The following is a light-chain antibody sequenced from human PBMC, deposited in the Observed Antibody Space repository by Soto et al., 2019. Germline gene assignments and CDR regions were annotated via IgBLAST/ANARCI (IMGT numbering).Light chain of an antibody. J-gene: IGKJ1*01. V-gene: IGKV1-5*01. CDR3: QQYNTYLTWA. CDR2: DAS. Sequence: GDRVTITCRTSQSISSYLNWYQQKPGKAPRLLIYDASKLESGVPSRFSGSGSGTEFTLTISSLQPEDSANYYCQQYNTYLTWAFGQGTKVDIK. CDR1: QSISSY.